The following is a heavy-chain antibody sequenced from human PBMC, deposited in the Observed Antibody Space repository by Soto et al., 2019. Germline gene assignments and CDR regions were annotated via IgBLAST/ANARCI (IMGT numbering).Heavy chain of an antibody. CDR2: IYYTGNT. V-gene: IGHV4-31*03. Sequence: QVQLQESGPGLVKPSQTLSLTCTVSGGSISSGGTGPHWTWIRQLPGKGLEWIGYIYYTGNTYYNPSLTSRPPISIDPSENPFSLKLTSVTAADTAVYFCASGHDAYKVRYWGQGTLVTVSS. CDR1: GGSISSGGTGPH. D-gene: IGHD1-1*01. CDR3: ASGHDAYKVRY. J-gene: IGHJ4*02.